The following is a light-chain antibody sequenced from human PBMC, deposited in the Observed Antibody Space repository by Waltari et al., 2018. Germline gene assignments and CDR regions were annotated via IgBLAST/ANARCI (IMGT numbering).Light chain of an antibody. V-gene: IGLV2-11*01. CDR3: CSYAGRNIYV. Sequence: QSALTQPRSVSGSPGQSVAISCTGTSSDVGGYNYVSWYQQHPGKAPKIIIYDVTKRPSGVPGRLSGSKSGNTASLTISGLQADDEADYYCCSYAGRNIYVFGTGTKVTVL. J-gene: IGLJ1*01. CDR1: SSDVGGYNY. CDR2: DVT.